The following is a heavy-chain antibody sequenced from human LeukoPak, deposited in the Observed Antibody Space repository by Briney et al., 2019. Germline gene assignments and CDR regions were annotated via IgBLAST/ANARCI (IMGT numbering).Heavy chain of an antibody. CDR3: ARDRRLRLGELSYYMDV. D-gene: IGHD3-16*02. CDR1: GFTFSSYS. Sequence: PGGSLRLSCAASGFTFSSYSMNWVRQAPGKGLEWVSYISSSGSTIYYADSVKGRFTISRDNAKNSLYLQMNSLRAEDTAVYYCARDRRLRLGELSYYMDVWGKGTTVTISS. CDR2: ISSSGSTI. V-gene: IGHV3-48*04. J-gene: IGHJ6*03.